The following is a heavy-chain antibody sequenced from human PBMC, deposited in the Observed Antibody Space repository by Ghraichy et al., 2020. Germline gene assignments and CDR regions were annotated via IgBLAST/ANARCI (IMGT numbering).Heavy chain of an antibody. J-gene: IGHJ3*02. V-gene: IGHV4-59*01. CDR3: ACGIGSGSLHAFDI. D-gene: IGHD3-10*01. CDR1: GGSISSYY. CDR2: IYYSGST. Sequence: SETLSLTCTVSGGSISSYYWSWIRQPPGKGLEWIGYIYYSGSTNYNPSLKSRVTISVDTSKNQFSLKLSSVTAADTAVYYCACGIGSGSLHAFDIWGQGTMVTVSS.